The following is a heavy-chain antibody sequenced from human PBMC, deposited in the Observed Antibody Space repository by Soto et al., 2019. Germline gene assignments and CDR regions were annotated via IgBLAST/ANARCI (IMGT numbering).Heavy chain of an antibody. D-gene: IGHD3-16*01. Sequence: QVQLQESGPGLVKPSETLSLTCTVSGGSISSYSWTWIRQPPGKGLEWIGYIYYSGRTNYNPSLKSRVTMSLDTSKSQFSLNLSSVTAADTAVYYCAREVAAQEYGSFWGRAQSTGIDAFDIWGQGTVVIVSS. CDR3: AREVAAQEYGSFWGRAQSTGIDAFDI. CDR2: IYYSGRT. V-gene: IGHV4-59*01. CDR1: GGSISSYS. J-gene: IGHJ3*02.